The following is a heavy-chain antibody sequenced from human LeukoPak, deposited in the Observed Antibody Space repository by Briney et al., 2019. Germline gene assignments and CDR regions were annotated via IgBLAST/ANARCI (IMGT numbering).Heavy chain of an antibody. CDR2: IYHSGST. J-gene: IGHJ4*02. Sequence: SETLSLTCAVYGGSFSGYYWSWIRQPPGKGLEWIGYIYHSGSTYYNPSLKSRVTISVDRSKNQFSLKLSSVTAADTAVYYCARGRGYSYGYALDYWGQGTLVTVSS. CDR1: GGSFSGYY. V-gene: IGHV4-34*01. D-gene: IGHD5-18*01. CDR3: ARGRGYSYGYALDY.